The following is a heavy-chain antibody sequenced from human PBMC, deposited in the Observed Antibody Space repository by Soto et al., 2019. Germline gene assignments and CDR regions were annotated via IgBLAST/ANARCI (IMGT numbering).Heavy chain of an antibody. Sequence: EVQLVESGGGLVQPGGSLRLSCAASGFTFSNYWMSWVRQAPGKGQEWVANIKQDGTEKNYVDSVRGRFTISRDNAKNSLDLQMNSLTAEDTAVYYCASGALWGQGTLVTVSS. CDR1: GFTFSNYW. CDR3: ASGAL. V-gene: IGHV3-7*01. D-gene: IGHD3-10*01. J-gene: IGHJ4*02. CDR2: IKQDGTEK.